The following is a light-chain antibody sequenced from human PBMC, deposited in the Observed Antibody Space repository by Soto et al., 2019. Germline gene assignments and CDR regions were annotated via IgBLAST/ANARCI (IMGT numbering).Light chain of an antibody. J-gene: IGKJ1*01. CDR3: QQYGSSPWT. CDR2: GAS. V-gene: IGKV3-20*01. CDR1: QSVSSSY. Sequence: EIVLTQSPGTLSLSPGERATLSCRASQSVSSSYLAWYQRKPGQAPRLLIYGASSRATGIPDRFSGSGSGTDFTLTISRLESEDVAVYYCQQYGSSPWTFGQGTXV.